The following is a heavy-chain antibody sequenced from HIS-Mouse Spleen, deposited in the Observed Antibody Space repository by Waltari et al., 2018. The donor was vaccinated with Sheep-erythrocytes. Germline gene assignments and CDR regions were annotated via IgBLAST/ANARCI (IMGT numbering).Heavy chain of an antibody. CDR3: ARGGAYSSGWYEDY. Sequence: AASGFTFSSYSMNWVRQAPGKGLEWVSSISSSSSYIYYADSVKGRFTISRDNAKNSLYLQMNSLRAEDTAVYYCARGGAYSSGWYEDYWGQGTLVTVSS. D-gene: IGHD6-19*01. V-gene: IGHV3-21*01. J-gene: IGHJ4*02. CDR2: ISSSSSYI. CDR1: GFTFSSYS.